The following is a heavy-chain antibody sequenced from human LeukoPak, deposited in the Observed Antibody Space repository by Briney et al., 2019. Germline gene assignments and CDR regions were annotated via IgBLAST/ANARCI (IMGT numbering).Heavy chain of an antibody. CDR1: GGSITNYH. V-gene: IGHV4-59*01. Sequence: XETLSLTCTVSGGSITNYHCTWIRQPPGKGLEWTGYIYYSGNTNYNPSLKSRVTISVDTSKNQCSLKLNSVTAADTALYYCARGPSYYYGSGALGYWGQGTLVTVSS. J-gene: IGHJ4*02. CDR3: ARGPSYYYGSGALGY. CDR2: IYYSGNT. D-gene: IGHD3-10*01.